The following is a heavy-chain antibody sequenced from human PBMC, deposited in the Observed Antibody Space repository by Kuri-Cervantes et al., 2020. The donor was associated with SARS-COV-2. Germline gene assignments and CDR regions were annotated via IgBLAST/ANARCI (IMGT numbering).Heavy chain of an antibody. V-gene: IGHV3-30*04. D-gene: IGHD2-2*01. Sequence: GGSLRLSCAASGFTFGNYAMHWVRQAPGKGLEWVAIISYDGSTLYQNSVKGRFTISRDNSRNTVYLQMNSLRREDTAVYFCAREGPQSTSSEVDYWGQGNRV. J-gene: IGHJ4*02. CDR3: AREGPQSTSSEVDY. CDR1: GFTFGNYA. CDR2: ISYDGST.